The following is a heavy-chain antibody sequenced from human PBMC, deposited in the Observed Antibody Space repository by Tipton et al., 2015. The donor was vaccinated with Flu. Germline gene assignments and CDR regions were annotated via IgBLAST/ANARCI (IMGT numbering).Heavy chain of an antibody. CDR3: AKGLASSGWFFDY. V-gene: IGHV3-23*01. CDR2: ISGSGGST. CDR1: GFTFSSYA. J-gene: IGHJ4*02. Sequence: SLRLSCAASGFTFSSYAMSWVRQAPGKGLEWVSAISGSGGSTYYADSVKGRFTISRDNSKNTLYLQMNSLRAEDTAVYYCAKGLASSGWFFDYWGQGTLVTVSS. D-gene: IGHD6-19*01.